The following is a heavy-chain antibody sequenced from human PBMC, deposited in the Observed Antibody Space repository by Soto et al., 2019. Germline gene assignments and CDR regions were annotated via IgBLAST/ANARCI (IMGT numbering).Heavy chain of an antibody. J-gene: IGHJ5*02. Sequence: SDTLSLTCTVSGYSISSGYYWGWIRQPPGKGLEWIGSIYHSESTYYNPSLDSRVTISIDTSSNQFSLKLSSVTAADRALYYIARDQGDIVLIRKDNWFDHWVQGTLVTVS. CDR3: ARDQGDIVLIRKDNWFDH. CDR1: GYSISSGYY. D-gene: IGHD2-8*01. CDR2: IYHSEST. V-gene: IGHV4-38-2*02.